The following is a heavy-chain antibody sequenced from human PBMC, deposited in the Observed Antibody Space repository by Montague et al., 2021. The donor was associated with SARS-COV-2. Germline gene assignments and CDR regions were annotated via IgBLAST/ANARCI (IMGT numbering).Heavy chain of an antibody. CDR1: GGSISSGGYC. V-gene: IGHV4-31*03. D-gene: IGHD3-10*01. CDR3: ARSKLWFGELLLSDAFDI. CDR2: IYYSGST. J-gene: IGHJ3*02. Sequence: TLSLTCTVSGGSISSGGYCWSWIRQHPGTGLEWIGYIYYSGSTYYXPSLKSRVTISVDTSKNQFSLKLSSVTAADTAVYYCARSKLWFGELLLSDAFDIWGQGTMVTVSS.